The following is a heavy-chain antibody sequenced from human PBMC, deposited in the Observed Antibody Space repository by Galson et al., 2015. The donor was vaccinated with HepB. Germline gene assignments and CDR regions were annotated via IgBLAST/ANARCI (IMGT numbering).Heavy chain of an antibody. J-gene: IGHJ4*02. V-gene: IGHV3-23*01. Sequence: SLRLSCAASGFSFSSYAMSWVRQAPGKGLEWVSGISGSGGSTYYADSVKGRFTISRDNSKNTMYLQMNSLRAEDTALYYCAKGYYDSGSYYPIDYWGQGTLVTVSS. CDR3: AKGYYDSGSYYPIDY. CDR2: ISGSGGST. D-gene: IGHD3-10*01. CDR1: GFSFSSYA.